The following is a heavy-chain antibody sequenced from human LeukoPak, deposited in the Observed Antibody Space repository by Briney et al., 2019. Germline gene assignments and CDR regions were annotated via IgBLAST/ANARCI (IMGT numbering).Heavy chain of an antibody. CDR2: IKSKTDGGTT. D-gene: IGHD3-22*01. CDR1: GFPFSTYW. J-gene: IGHJ4*02. Sequence: PGGSLRLSCAASGFPFSTYWMNWVRQAPGKGLEWVGRIKSKTDGGTTDYAAPVKGRFTISRDNSKNTLYLQMNSLKTEDTAVYYCTTDPPYYYDSSDTIRADYWGQGTLVTVSS. CDR3: TTDPPYYYDSSDTIRADY. V-gene: IGHV3-15*01.